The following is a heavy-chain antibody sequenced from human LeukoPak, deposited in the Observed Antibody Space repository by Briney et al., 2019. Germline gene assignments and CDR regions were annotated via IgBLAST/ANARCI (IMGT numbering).Heavy chain of an antibody. CDR3: ARGHIAVAGFYGAGPSDY. J-gene: IGHJ4*02. Sequence: PGGSLRLSCAGSGFIFNNYAMHWVRQPPGKGLEWVSGISWNSGSIDYADSVKGRFTISRDNSKNTLYLQMNSLRGEDTAVYYCARGHIAVAGFYGAGPSDYWGQGTLVTVSS. D-gene: IGHD6-19*01. V-gene: IGHV3-9*01. CDR2: ISWNSGSI. CDR1: GFIFNNYA.